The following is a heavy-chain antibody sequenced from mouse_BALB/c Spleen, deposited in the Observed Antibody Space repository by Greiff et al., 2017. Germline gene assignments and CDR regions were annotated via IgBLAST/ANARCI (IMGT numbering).Heavy chain of an antibody. CDR2: ISSGGST. CDR1: GFTFSSYA. J-gene: IGHJ2*01. D-gene: IGHD2-2*01. V-gene: IGHV5-6-5*01. Sequence: EVQLVESGGGLVKPGGSLKLSCAASGFTFSSYAMSWVRQTPEKRLEWVASISSGGSTYYPDSVKGRFTISRDNARNILYLQMSSLRSEDTAMYYCARVSDYGYGDYWGQGTTLTVSS. CDR3: ARVSDYGYGDY.